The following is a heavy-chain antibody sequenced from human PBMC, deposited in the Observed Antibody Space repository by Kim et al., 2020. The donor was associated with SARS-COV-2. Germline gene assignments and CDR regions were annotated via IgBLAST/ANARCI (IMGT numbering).Heavy chain of an antibody. CDR3: ARDGDLYSSGKDAFDI. J-gene: IGHJ3*02. CDR2: IKQDGNQK. V-gene: IGHV3-7*01. Sequence: GXSLRLSCAASGFTFSSYWMTWVRQAPGXGXEWVANIKQDGNQKNYVDSVKGRFTISRDNAKNSLYLQMNSLRAEDTAVYYCARDGDLYSSGKDAFDIWGQGTMVTVSS. CDR1: GFTFSSYW. D-gene: IGHD6-19*01.